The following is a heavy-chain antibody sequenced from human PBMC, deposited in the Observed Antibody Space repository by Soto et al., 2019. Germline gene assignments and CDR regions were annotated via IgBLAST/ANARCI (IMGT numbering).Heavy chain of an antibody. CDR2: IYYSGST. D-gene: IGHD2-2*01. CDR1: GGSISSGGYY. J-gene: IGHJ4*02. Sequence: SETLSLTCTVSGGSISSGGYYWSWIRQHPGKGLEWIGYIYYSGSTYYNPSLKSRVTISVDTSKNQFSLKLSSVTAADTAVYYCARDFTYCSSTSCGFDYWGQGTLVTVS. V-gene: IGHV4-31*03. CDR3: ARDFTYCSSTSCGFDY.